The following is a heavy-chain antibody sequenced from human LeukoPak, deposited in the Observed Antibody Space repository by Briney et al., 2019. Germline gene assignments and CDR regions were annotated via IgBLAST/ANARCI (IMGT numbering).Heavy chain of an antibody. CDR1: AFTFSTYA. CDR3: ATGGNSGRAYYYYCMDV. V-gene: IGHV3-23*01. Sequence: GGSLRLSCAASAFTFSTYAMTWVRQAPGKGLEWVSSISGSGGSTYYADSVRGRFTISRDSSKNTLYLQMNSLRAEDTAVYYCATGGNSGRAYYYYCMDVWGKGTTVTVSS. J-gene: IGHJ6*03. D-gene: IGHD6-19*01. CDR2: ISGSGGST.